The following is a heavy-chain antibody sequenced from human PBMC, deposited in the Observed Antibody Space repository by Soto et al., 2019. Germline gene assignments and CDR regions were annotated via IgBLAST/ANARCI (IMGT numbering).Heavy chain of an antibody. V-gene: IGHV1-24*01. CDR2: FDPEDGET. CDR3: ARGYSGYDYFDY. Sequence: ASVKVSCKVSGYTLTELSMHWVRQAPGKGLEWMGGFDPEDGETIYAQKFQGRVTMTEDTSTSTAYMEMSSLRSDDTAVYYCARGYSGYDYFDYWGQGRLVTVSS. J-gene: IGHJ4*02. CDR1: GYTLTELS. D-gene: IGHD5-12*01.